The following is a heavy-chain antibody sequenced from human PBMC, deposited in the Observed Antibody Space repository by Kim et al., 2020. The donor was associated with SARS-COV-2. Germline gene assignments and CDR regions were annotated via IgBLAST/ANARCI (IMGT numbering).Heavy chain of an antibody. J-gene: IGHJ4*02. CDR1: GDSIGSYY. Sequence: SETLSLTCTVSGDSIGSYYWTWIRQPPGKGLEWIGYIYYTESTNYNPSLKSRVAISVDTSKNPFSLKLSSVTAADTAVYYCARNYGYGSGSFYSYWGQGILVTVSS. CDR2: IYYTEST. V-gene: IGHV4-59*08. D-gene: IGHD3-10*01. CDR3: ARNYGYGSGSFYSY.